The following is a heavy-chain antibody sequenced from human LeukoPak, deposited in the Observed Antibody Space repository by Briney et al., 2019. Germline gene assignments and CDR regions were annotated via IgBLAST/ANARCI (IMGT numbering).Heavy chain of an antibody. CDR1: GGSISSSSYY. J-gene: IGHJ4*02. V-gene: IGHV4-39*07. CDR3: ARDGGSDGYKPPFDY. Sequence: SETLSLTCTVSGGSISSSSYYWGWIRQPPGKGLEWIGSIYYSGSTYYNPSLKSRVTISVDTSKNQFSLKLSSVTAADTAVYYCARDGGSDGYKPPFDYRGQGTLVTVSS. D-gene: IGHD5-24*01. CDR2: IYYSGST.